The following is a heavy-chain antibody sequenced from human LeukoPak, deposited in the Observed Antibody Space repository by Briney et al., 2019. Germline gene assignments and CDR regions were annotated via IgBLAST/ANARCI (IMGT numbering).Heavy chain of an antibody. CDR2: IYYSGST. Sequence: SETLSLTCTVSGGSISSYYWSWIRQPPGKGLEWIGYIYYSGSTNYNPSLKSRVTLSVDTSKNQFSLKLSSVTAADTAVYYCARGLISYDFWSGYFDYWGQGTLVTVSS. CDR3: ARGLISYDFWSGYFDY. J-gene: IGHJ4*02. V-gene: IGHV4-59*01. CDR1: GGSISSYY. D-gene: IGHD3-3*01.